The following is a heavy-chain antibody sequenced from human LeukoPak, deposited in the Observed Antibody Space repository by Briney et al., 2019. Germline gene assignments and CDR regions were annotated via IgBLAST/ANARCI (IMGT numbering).Heavy chain of an antibody. D-gene: IGHD2-15*01. V-gene: IGHV4-59*08. CDR1: GGSIRSYF. CDR3: ARLDCSGGSCHLDY. J-gene: IGHJ4*02. CDR2: SYYSGGT. Sequence: PSETLSLTCTVSGGSIRSYFWSWIRQPPGKGLEWIGYSYYSGGTNYNPSLKSRVTISVDTSKSQFSLKLSSVTAADTALYYCARLDCSGGSCHLDYWGQGTLVTVSS.